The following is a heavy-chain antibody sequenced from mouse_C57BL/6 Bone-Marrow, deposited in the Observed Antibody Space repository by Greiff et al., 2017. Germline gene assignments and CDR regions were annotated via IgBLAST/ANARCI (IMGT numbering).Heavy chain of an antibody. CDR3: AIDNHYGSSSFAY. CDR2: IRNKANGYTT. CDR1: GFTFTDYY. D-gene: IGHD1-1*01. Sequence: EVQVVESGGGLVQPGGSLSLSCAASGFTFTDYYLSWVRPPPGKALEWLGFIRNKANGYTTAYSASVKGRFTISRDNSQSILYLQMNALIAEDSATYYCAIDNHYGSSSFAYWGQGTLVTVSA. J-gene: IGHJ3*01. V-gene: IGHV7-3*01.